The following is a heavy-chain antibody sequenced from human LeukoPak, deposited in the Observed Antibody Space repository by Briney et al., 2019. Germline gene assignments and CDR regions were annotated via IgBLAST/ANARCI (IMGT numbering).Heavy chain of an antibody. Sequence: SETLSLTCAVYGGSFSDYYWTWIRQPPGKGLEWIGEINHSGSPNNSPSLKSRVSISFDTSKNQFSLKLTSVTAADTAVYYCGSRRTAMFGVIKGPIDYWGQGTLVTVSS. J-gene: IGHJ4*02. CDR2: INHSGSP. CDR3: GSRRTAMFGVIKGPIDY. V-gene: IGHV4-34*01. CDR1: GGSFSDYY. D-gene: IGHD3-3*01.